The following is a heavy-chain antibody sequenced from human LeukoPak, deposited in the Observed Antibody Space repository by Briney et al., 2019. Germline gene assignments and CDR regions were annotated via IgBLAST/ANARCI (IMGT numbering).Heavy chain of an antibody. CDR2: IKQDGSEK. D-gene: IGHD3-16*01. CDR1: GFTFSRYD. J-gene: IGHJ4*02. V-gene: IGHV3-7*01. Sequence: GGSLRLSCAASGFTFSRYDLSWVRQAPGKGLEWVANIKQDGSEKYYVDSVKGRFTISRDNAKNSLYLQMNSLRAEDTAVYYCAREEGGYFDYWGQGTLVTVSS. CDR3: AREEGGYFDY.